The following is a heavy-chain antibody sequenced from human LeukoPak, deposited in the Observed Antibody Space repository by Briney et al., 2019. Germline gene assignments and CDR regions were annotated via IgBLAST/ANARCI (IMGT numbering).Heavy chain of an antibody. J-gene: IGHJ4*02. CDR3: ARDLGGGSYGSDY. CDR1: GFTVSSTY. CDR2: IYSGGST. D-gene: IGHD1-26*01. Sequence: QSGGSLRLSCAASGFTVSSTYMSWVRQAPGKGLEWVSVIYSGGSTYYADSVKGRFTISRDNSKNTFYLQMNSLRAEDTAVYYCARDLGGGSYGSDYWGQGVLVTVSS. V-gene: IGHV3-53*01.